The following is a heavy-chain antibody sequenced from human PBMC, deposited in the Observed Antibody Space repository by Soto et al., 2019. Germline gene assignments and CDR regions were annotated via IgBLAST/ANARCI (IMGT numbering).Heavy chain of an antibody. J-gene: IGHJ5*02. CDR3: ARAQLYGSGSYYPLWFDP. D-gene: IGHD3-10*01. Sequence: TLSLTCAVYGGSFSGYYWSWIRQPPGKGLEWIGEINHSGSTNYNPSLKSRVTISVDTSKNQFSLKLSSVTAADTAVYYCARAQLYGSGSYYPLWFDPWGQGTLVTVSS. V-gene: IGHV4-34*01. CDR1: GGSFSGYY. CDR2: INHSGST.